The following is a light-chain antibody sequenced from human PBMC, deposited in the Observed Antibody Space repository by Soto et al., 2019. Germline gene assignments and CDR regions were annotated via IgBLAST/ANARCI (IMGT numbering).Light chain of an antibody. J-gene: IGKJ5*01. V-gene: IGKV3-20*01. CDR3: QQYGSSPT. CDR1: QSVSSSY. CDR2: GAS. Sequence: ESVLTQSPGTLSLSQGERPTLSSRASQSVSSSYLAWYQQRPGQAPRLLIYGASSRATGIPDRFSGSGSGTDFTLTISRLETEDSAVYYCQQYGSSPTSEQRTRLEIK.